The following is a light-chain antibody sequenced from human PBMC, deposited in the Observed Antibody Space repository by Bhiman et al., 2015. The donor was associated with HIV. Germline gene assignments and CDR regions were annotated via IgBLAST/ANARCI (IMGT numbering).Light chain of an antibody. CDR3: QVWDTYTELVV. CDR2: YDG. V-gene: IGLV3-21*04. Sequence: SYELTQPPSVSVAPGKTATITCGGNDIGSKIVHWYQQKPGQAPLLVISYDGDRPSGIPERFSGSISGNTATLTISRVEAGDEADYYCQVWDTYTELVVFGGGTKVTVL. J-gene: IGLJ2*01. CDR1: DIGSKI.